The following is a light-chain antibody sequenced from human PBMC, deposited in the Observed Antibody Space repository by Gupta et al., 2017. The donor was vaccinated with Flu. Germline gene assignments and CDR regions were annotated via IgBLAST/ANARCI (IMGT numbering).Light chain of an antibody. V-gene: IGKV2-30*01. CDR2: KVS. J-gene: IGKJ2*02. Sequence: VVMTQSPLSLPVTLGQPASISCRSSQSLVYSDGNTYLNWFQKRPGQSPRRLIYKVSNRDSGGRDTCSGSGSGADAKLKISSGDAEDVGVYYCRQETHCHPSCTFGQGTKVEIK. CDR3: RQETHCHPSCT. CDR1: QSLVYSDGNTY.